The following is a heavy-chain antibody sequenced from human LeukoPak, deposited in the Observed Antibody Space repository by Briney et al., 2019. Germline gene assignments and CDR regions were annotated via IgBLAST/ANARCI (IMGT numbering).Heavy chain of an antibody. Sequence: GGSLRLSCAASGFTFTTYWMHWVRQVPGKGLEWVSGISWNSGSIGYADSVKGRFTISRDNAKNSLYLQMNSLRAEDMALYYCAKAELSSSSTAPYFDYWGQGTLVTVSS. CDR3: AKAELSSSSTAPYFDY. CDR1: GFTFTTYW. V-gene: IGHV3-9*03. D-gene: IGHD6-6*01. CDR2: ISWNSGSI. J-gene: IGHJ4*02.